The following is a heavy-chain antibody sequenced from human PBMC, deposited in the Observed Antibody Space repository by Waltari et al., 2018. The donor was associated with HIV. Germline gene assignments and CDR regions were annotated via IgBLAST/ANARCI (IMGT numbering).Heavy chain of an antibody. Sequence: LVEPVGGLVRPGGSLILSCAVSGSRFTDYNMNWVCQGPGTGLVLFASIGSLQNFIQCSDSVKGRFTVSRDNARNSLYLQMNSLTTEDTAVYYCAGGPPSVWSWVDPWGQGTLVTVSS. D-gene: IGHD6-19*01. CDR3: AGGPPSVWSWVDP. CDR1: GSRFTDYN. J-gene: IGHJ5*02. V-gene: IGHV3-21*01. CDR2: IGSLQNFI.